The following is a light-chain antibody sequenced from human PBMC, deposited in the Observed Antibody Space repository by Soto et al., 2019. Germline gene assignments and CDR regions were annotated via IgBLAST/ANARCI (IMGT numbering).Light chain of an antibody. CDR2: EVS. V-gene: IGLV2-8*01. CDR3: SSYAGSNNLGV. J-gene: IGLJ2*01. CDR1: SSDVGGYNY. Sequence: QSALTQPPSASGSPGQSVTISCTGTSSDVGGYNYVSWYQQHPGKAPKLMIYEVSKRPSGVPDRFSGSKSGNTASLTVSGLQAEDEAAYYCSSYAGSNNLGVFGGGTKLPS.